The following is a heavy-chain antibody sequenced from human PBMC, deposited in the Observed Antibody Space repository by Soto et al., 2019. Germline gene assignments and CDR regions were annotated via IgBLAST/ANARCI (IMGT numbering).Heavy chain of an antibody. J-gene: IGHJ6*02. CDR3: ARVGEGPIGDFGMDV. Sequence: ASVKVSCKASGYTFTSYDINWGRQATGQGLEWMGWMNPNSGNTGYAQKFQGRVTMTRNTSISTAYMELRSLRSEDTAVYYCARVGEGPIGDFGMDVWGQGTTVTVSS. V-gene: IGHV1-8*01. CDR2: MNPNSGNT. CDR1: GYTFTSYD. D-gene: IGHD3-10*01.